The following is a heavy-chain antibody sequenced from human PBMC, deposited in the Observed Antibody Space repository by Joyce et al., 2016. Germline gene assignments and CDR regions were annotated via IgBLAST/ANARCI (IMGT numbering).Heavy chain of an antibody. V-gene: IGHV5-10-1*03. CDR3: ARHHLAYSLDS. Sequence: EVQLVQSGAEVKKPGESLRISCKTSGYGFSNYYISWVRQMPGKGLEWMGRVDTSDPSASYSPSFQGHVTFSIDKSISTAYLHWSSLRASDTAKYYCARHHLAYSLDSWGQGTLVTVSS. CDR1: GYGFSNYY. J-gene: IGHJ4*02. D-gene: IGHD5-18*01. CDR2: VDTSDPSA.